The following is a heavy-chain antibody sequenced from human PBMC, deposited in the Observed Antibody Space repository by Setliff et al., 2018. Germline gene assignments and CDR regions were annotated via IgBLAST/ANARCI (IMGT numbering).Heavy chain of an antibody. J-gene: IGHJ4*02. CDR2: IYYSGTT. CDR1: GGSISTSSC. Sequence: PSETLSLTCTVSGGSISTSSCWGWIRQPPGKGLEWIGSIYYSGTTYYNPSLKSRVTISVDTSKNQFSLKLSSVTAADTAVYYCARLFFFSGSEIYNYFDSWGQGILVTVSS. CDR3: ARLFFFSGSEIYNYFDS. V-gene: IGHV4-39*01. D-gene: IGHD3-10*01.